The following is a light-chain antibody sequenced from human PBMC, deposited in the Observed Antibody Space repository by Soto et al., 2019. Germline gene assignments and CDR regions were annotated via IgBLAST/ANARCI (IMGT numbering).Light chain of an antibody. CDR1: SSNIGSYP. Sequence: QSVLTQPPSASGTPGQRVTISCSGSSSNIGSYPVSWYQQLAGTAPKLLINSDDQRPSGVPERFSASKSGTSASLAIGGLRSEDEADYYCAAWDASLSGHVFGAGTKLTVL. CDR3: AAWDASLSGHV. J-gene: IGLJ1*01. V-gene: IGLV1-47*02. CDR2: SDD.